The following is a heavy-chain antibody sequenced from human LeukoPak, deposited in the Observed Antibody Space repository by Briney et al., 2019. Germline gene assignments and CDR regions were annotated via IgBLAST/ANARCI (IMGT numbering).Heavy chain of an antibody. CDR2: ISSSSSYI. Sequence: GGSLRLSCAASGFTFSSYSLSWVRQAPGKGLEWVSSISSSSSYIYYADSVKGRFTISRDNAKNSLYLQMNSLRVEDTAVYYCARDSGDYGDYVHYYYMDVWGKGTTVTVSS. CDR3: ARDSGDYGDYVHYYYMDV. J-gene: IGHJ6*03. CDR1: GFTFSSYS. D-gene: IGHD4-17*01. V-gene: IGHV3-21*06.